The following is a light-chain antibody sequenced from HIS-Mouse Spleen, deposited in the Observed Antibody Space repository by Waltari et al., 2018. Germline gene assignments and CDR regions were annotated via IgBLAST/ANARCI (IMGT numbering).Light chain of an antibody. J-gene: IGLJ3*02. CDR2: SNN. Sequence: QSVLTQPPSASGTPGQRVTISCSGSRPNIGSNTGTWYQQLPGTAPKLLIYSNNQRPSGVPDRFSGSKSGTSASLAISGLQSEDEADYYCAAWDDSLNGWVFGGGTKLTVL. V-gene: IGLV1-44*01. CDR1: RPNIGSNT. CDR3: AAWDDSLNGWV.